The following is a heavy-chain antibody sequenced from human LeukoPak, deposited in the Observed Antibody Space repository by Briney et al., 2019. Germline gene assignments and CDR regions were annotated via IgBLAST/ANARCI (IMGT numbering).Heavy chain of an antibody. D-gene: IGHD3-9*01. CDR3: ARGDFDWLLFPY. Sequence: SETLSLTCTVSGGSISSYYWSWIRQPPGKGLECIGYIYYSGSTNYNPSLKSRLTLSVDPSKNQFSLKLSSVTAADTAVYYCARGDFDWLLFPYWGQGTLVTVSS. J-gene: IGHJ4*02. V-gene: IGHV4-59*01. CDR1: GGSISSYY. CDR2: IYYSGST.